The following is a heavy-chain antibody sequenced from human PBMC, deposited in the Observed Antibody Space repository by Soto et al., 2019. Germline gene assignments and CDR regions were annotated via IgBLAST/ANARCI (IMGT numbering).Heavy chain of an antibody. CDR2: INPNSGGT. D-gene: IGHD6-25*01. J-gene: IGHJ4*02. CDR3: ARDESGGLDY. CDR1: GYTLTHYY. V-gene: IGHV1-2*04. Sequence: ASVKVSRQASGYTLTHYYIHLVRQAPGQGLEWMGWINPNSGGTNYAQKFQGWVTMTRDTSISTAYMELSRLRSDDTAVYYCARDESGGLDYWGQGTLVTVSS.